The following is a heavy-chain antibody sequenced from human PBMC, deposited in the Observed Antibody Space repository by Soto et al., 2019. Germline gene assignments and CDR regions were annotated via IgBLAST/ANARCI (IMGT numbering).Heavy chain of an antibody. J-gene: IGHJ4*02. V-gene: IGHV1-2*06. CDR1: GYTFTGYY. D-gene: IGHD3-10*01. Sequence: ASVKVSCKASGYTFTGYYMHWVRQAPGQGLEWMGRINPNSGGTNYAQKFQGRVTMTRDTSISTAYMELSRLRSDDTAVYYCARGALADYYGSGSPPADFDYWGQGTLVTVSS. CDR3: ARGALADYYGSGSPPADFDY. CDR2: INPNSGGT.